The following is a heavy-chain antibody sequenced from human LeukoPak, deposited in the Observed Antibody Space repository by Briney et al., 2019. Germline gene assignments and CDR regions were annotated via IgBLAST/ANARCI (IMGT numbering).Heavy chain of an antibody. V-gene: IGHV4-4*07. Sequence: PSETLSLTCTVSGGSISSYYWSWIRQPAGKGLEWIGRIYTSGSTNYNPSLKSRVTMSVDTSKNQFSLKLSSVTAADTAVYYCAIALTARQYNWFDPGGQGTLVTVSS. CDR1: GGSISSYY. CDR3: AIALTARQYNWFDP. J-gene: IGHJ5*02. CDR2: IYTSGST. D-gene: IGHD6-6*01.